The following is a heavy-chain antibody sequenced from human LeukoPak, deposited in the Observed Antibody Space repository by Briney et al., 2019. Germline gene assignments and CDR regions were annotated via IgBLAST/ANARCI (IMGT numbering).Heavy chain of an antibody. Sequence: GSLRLSCAASGFTVSSNYMSWVRQAPGKGLEWVSVIYSGGSTYYADSVKGRFTISRDNSKNTLYLQMNSLRAEDTAVYYCAREATERASGSYFDYWGQGTLVTVSS. CDR1: GFTVSSNY. V-gene: IGHV3-53*01. D-gene: IGHD1-26*01. J-gene: IGHJ4*02. CDR2: IYSGGST. CDR3: AREATERASGSYFDY.